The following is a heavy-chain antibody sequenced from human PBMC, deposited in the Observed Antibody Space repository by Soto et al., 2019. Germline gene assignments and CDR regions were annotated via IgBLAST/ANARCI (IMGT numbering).Heavy chain of an antibody. CDR3: AREGMTKVSVRLMDV. J-gene: IGHJ6*02. V-gene: IGHV1-69*01. D-gene: IGHD4-4*01. CDR1: GGSFRSFA. CDR2: IIPIFGTT. Sequence: QVQLVQSGAEVKKPGSSVKVSCKASGGSFRSFAISWVRQAPGQGLEWMGGIIPIFGTTNYAQEFQGRVTITADDSTSTAYMELSSLRFEDTAVYYCAREGMTKVSVRLMDVWGQGTTVTVSS.